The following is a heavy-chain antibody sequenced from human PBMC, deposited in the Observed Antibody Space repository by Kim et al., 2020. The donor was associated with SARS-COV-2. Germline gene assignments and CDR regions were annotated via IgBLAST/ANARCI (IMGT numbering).Heavy chain of an antibody. CDR3: TRDRGLWFGELLNSYYFDY. Sequence: GGSLRLSCTASGFTFGDYAMSWFRQAPGKGLEWVGFIRSKAYGGTTEYAASVKGRFTISRDEYKRISYLQMNSRKTEDTAVYYCTRDRGLWFGELLNSYYFDYWGQGTLVTVSS. V-gene: IGHV3-49*03. CDR2: IRSKAYGGTT. CDR1: GFTFGDYA. J-gene: IGHJ4*02. D-gene: IGHD3-10*01.